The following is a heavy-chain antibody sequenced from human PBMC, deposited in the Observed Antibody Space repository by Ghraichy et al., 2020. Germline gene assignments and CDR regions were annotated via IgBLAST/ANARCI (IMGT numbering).Heavy chain of an antibody. CDR1: GGSISTYY. D-gene: IGHD5-12*01. Sequence: SETLSLTCTVSGGSISTYYWNWFRQPPGKRLECIGHIHHSGSTKYNPSLKSRVSISLDTSKNQFSLELTSVTAADTAVYFCAMEQTWLPQPPTDLYLFFDLWGRGTLVTVSS. CDR2: IHHSGST. V-gene: IGHV4-59*01. CDR3: AMEQTWLPQPPTDLYLFFDL. J-gene: IGHJ2*01.